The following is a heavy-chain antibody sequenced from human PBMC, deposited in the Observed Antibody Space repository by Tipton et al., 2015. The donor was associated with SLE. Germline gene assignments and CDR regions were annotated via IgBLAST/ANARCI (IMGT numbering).Heavy chain of an antibody. V-gene: IGHV3-74*01. CDR3: ARHKDDAFEI. CDR2: IKSDGSIT. CDR1: GFSFSSHA. J-gene: IGHJ3*02. Sequence: GSLRLSCAASGFSFSSHAMHWVRQAPGKGLEWVSRIKSDGSITDYADSVKGRFTISRDNAKNTLYLEMNSLRAEDTAVYYCARHKDDAFEIWGQGTMVTVSS.